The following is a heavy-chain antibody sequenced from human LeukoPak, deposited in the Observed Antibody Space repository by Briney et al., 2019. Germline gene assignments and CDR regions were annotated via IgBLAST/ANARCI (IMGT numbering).Heavy chain of an antibody. J-gene: IGHJ5*02. CDR3: ARVLDYGDYSFPNWFDP. CDR2: IIPIYGTA. CDR1: GGTFSSYA. D-gene: IGHD4-17*01. Sequence: ASVKVSCKASGGTFSSYAISWVRQAPGHGLEWMGGIIPIYGTANYAQKFQGRVTITTDESTSTAYMELSSLRSEDTAVYYCARVLDYGDYSFPNWFDPWGQGTLVTVSS. V-gene: IGHV1-69*05.